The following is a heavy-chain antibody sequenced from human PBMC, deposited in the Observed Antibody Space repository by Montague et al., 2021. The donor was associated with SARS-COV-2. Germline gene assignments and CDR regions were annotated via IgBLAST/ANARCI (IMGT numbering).Heavy chain of an antibody. D-gene: IGHD6-19*01. Sequence: SLRLSCAASGFAFNNFAMSWVRQAPGKGLEWVSSIFGSAAGTYYADSVKGRFTISRDNSKNTLYLQMNSLKAEDTDKYYCAKQPGAGAVVYWYFDLWGRGTVVSVSS. CDR3: AKQPGAGAVVYWYFDL. CDR1: GFAFNNFA. V-gene: IGHV3-23*01. CDR2: IFGSAAGT. J-gene: IGHJ2*01.